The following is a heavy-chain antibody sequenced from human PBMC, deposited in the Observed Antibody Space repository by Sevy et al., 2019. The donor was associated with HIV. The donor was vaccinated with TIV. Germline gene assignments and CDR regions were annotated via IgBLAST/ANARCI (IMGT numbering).Heavy chain of an antibody. Sequence: GGSLRLSCAASGFTFSDYYMSWIRRAPGKGLEWVSYISSSGSTIYYADSVKGRFTISRDNAKNSLYLQMNSLRAEDTAVYYCARDVAYYGSGSYYQYYYGMDVWGQGTTVTVSS. CDR1: GFTFSDYY. D-gene: IGHD3-10*01. CDR2: ISSSGSTI. V-gene: IGHV3-11*01. J-gene: IGHJ6*02. CDR3: ARDVAYYGSGSYYQYYYGMDV.